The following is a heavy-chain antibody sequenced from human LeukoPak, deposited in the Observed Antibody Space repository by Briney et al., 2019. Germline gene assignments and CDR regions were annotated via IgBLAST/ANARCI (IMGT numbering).Heavy chain of an antibody. J-gene: IGHJ4*02. D-gene: IGHD2-21*02. CDR3: ARPTYCGSNCYFNFDY. Sequence: ASVKVSCKTSGYTFATYFMHWVRQAPGQGLEWMGYIKPNSGVTNYAQKFRGRVTMTWDTSISTAYIELSGLTSDDTAIYYCARPTYCGSNCYFNFDYWGQGTLVTVSS. CDR1: GYTFATYF. CDR2: IKPNSGVT. V-gene: IGHV1-2*02.